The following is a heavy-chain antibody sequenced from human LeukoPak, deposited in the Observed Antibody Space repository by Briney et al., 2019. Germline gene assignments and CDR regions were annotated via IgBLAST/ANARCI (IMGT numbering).Heavy chain of an antibody. D-gene: IGHD1-26*01. J-gene: IGHJ5*02. CDR3: ARGAQGFDP. V-gene: IGHV3-9*01. Sequence: GGSLRLSCAASGFTFDDYAMHWVRQAPGKGLEWVSGISWNSGSIGYADSVKGRFTISRDNAKNSLYLQMNSLRAEDTAVYYCARGAQGFDPWGQGTLVTVSS. CDR1: GFTFDDYA. CDR2: ISWNSGSI.